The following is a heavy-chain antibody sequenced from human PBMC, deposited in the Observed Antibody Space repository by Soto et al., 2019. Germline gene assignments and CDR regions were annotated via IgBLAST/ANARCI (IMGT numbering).Heavy chain of an antibody. CDR3: ASTFRFDTISGLVKPNYFDY. V-gene: IGHV4-34*01. J-gene: IGHJ4*02. CDR2: INHSGST. Sequence: QVHLQQWGAGLLNPSETLSLTCAVYGGSFTGYYWSWIRQPPGKGLEWIGEINHSGSTNYNPSLKSRVTISLDTFKNQFSLKLNSVTAADTAVYYCASTFRFDTISGLVKPNYFDYWGQGILVSVSS. CDR1: GGSFTGYY. D-gene: IGHD3-3*01.